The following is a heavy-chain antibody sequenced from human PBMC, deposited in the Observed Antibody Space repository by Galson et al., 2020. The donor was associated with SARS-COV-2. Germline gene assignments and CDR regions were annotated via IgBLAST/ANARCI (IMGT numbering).Heavy chain of an antibody. CDR1: GFTFDDYA. CDR2: ISWNSGSI. V-gene: IGHV3-9*01. D-gene: IGHD4-17*01. J-gene: IGHJ4*02. Sequence: SLKISCAASGFTFDDYAMHWVRQAPGKGLEWVSGISWNSGSIGYADSVKGRFTISRDNAKNSLYLQMNSLRAEDTALYYCAKLSDYGDYAWGADYWGQGTLVTVSS. CDR3: AKLSDYGDYAWGADY.